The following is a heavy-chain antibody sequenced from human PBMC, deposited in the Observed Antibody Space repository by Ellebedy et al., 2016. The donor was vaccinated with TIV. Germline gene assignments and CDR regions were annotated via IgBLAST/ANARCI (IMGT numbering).Heavy chain of an antibody. CDR3: ARSPYYGPLFYFQY. V-gene: IGHV3-23*01. CDR2: ISGSGDST. D-gene: IGHD2-21*01. J-gene: IGHJ4*02. CDR1: GFTFSSYA. Sequence: GESLKISCAASGFTFSSYAMHWVRQPPGKGLEWVSAISGSGDSTFYRDSVRGRFTISCDNDKDTLYLQMTSLRVDDTAVYFCARSPYYGPLFYFQYWGRGTLIAVSS.